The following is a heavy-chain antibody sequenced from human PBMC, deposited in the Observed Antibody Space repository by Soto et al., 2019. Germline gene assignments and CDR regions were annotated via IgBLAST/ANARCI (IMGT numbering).Heavy chain of an antibody. CDR2: ISYDGSNK. D-gene: IGHD3-16*02. CDR3: AREIVY. J-gene: IGHJ4*02. CDR1: GFTFSSYA. Sequence: GGSLRLSCAASGFTFSSYAMHWVRQAPGKGLEWVAVISYDGSNKYYADSVKGRFTISRDNSKNTLYLQMNSLRAEDTAVYYCAREIVYWGQGTLVTVSS. V-gene: IGHV3-30-3*01.